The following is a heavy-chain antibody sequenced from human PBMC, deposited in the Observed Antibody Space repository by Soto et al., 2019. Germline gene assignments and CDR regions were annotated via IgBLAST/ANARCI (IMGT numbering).Heavy chain of an antibody. CDR2: IVVGSGNT. Sequence: SVKVSFKASGFTFTSSAVQWVRQARGQRLEWIGWIVVGSGNTNYAQKFQERVTITRDMSPSTAYMELSSLRSEDTAVYYCAAPITGTTRWSFDYWGQGTLVTVSS. CDR1: GFTFTSSA. J-gene: IGHJ4*02. D-gene: IGHD1-7*01. V-gene: IGHV1-58*01. CDR3: AAPITGTTRWSFDY.